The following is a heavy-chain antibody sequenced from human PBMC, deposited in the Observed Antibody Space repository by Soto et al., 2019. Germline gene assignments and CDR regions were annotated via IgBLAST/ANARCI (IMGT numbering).Heavy chain of an antibody. D-gene: IGHD2-8*02. CDR2: VNPNSGET. V-gene: IGHV1-8*01. CDR1: GHSLNKYD. Sequence: QVQLVQSGAEVREPGASVKVSCKAPGHSLNKYDINWVRQAPGQGLEWMGWVNPNSGETGFAQKFQGRITMTRNTSINTVYMELRSLRSDDTAVYFCFDTGGPWGQGTLVTVSS. CDR3: FDTGGP. J-gene: IGHJ5*02.